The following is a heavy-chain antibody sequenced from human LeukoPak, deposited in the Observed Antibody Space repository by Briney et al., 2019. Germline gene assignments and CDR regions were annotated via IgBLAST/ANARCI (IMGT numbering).Heavy chain of an antibody. J-gene: IGHJ4*02. CDR1: GGTFSSYA. Sequence: SVKVSCKTSGGTFSSYAISWVRQAPGQGLEWMGRIIPILGIANYAQKFQGRVTITADKSTSTAYMGLSSLRSEDTAVYYCAREGSWNAAFDYWGQGTLVTVSS. CDR3: AREGSWNAAFDY. V-gene: IGHV1-69*04. CDR2: IIPILGIA. D-gene: IGHD1-1*01.